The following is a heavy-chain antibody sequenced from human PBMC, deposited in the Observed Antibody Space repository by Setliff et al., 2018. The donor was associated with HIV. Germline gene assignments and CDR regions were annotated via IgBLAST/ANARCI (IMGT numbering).Heavy chain of an antibody. V-gene: IGHV1-46*01. D-gene: IGHD1-26*01. CDR2: TNPRGGST. Sequence: ASVKVSCKASGYTFTRYFMHCVRQAPGQGLEWLGMTNPRGGSTWYAQKFQGRVTMTGDTSTNTLYMELSSLRSEDTAVYYCARGWEGGMDYWGQGTLVTVSS. CDR1: GYTFTRYF. J-gene: IGHJ4*02. CDR3: ARGWEGGMDY.